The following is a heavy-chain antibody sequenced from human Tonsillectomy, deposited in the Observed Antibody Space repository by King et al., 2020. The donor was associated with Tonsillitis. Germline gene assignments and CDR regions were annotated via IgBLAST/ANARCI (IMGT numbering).Heavy chain of an antibody. V-gene: IGHV4-39*07. D-gene: IGHD3-22*01. CDR1: SGSISSSSYY. CDR3: ARPAPLGGSGYYDAFDI. J-gene: IGHJ3*02. Sequence: QLQESGPGLVKPSETLYITCTVPSGSISSSSYYWGWIRQPQGKGLEWIGSIYYSGSTYYNSSLKSRDTILINTYKNHFSLKLSPVTGADTAVYYCARPAPLGGSGYYDAFDIWGQGTMVTVSS. CDR2: IYYSGST.